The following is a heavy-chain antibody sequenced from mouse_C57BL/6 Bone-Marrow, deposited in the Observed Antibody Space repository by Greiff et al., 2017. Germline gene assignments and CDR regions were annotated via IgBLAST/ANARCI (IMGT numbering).Heavy chain of an antibody. V-gene: IGHV1-69*01. J-gene: IGHJ2*01. D-gene: IGHD2-5*01. CDR3: AAYYSNYVDY. Sequence: QVQLQQPGAELVMPGASVKLSCKASGYTFTSYWMHWVKQMPGQGLEWIGAIDPSDSYTNYNQKFKGKSTLTVDKSTSTAYMQLSSLTSEDSAVYYCAAYYSNYVDYWGQGTTLTVSS. CDR1: GYTFTSYW. CDR2: IDPSDSYT.